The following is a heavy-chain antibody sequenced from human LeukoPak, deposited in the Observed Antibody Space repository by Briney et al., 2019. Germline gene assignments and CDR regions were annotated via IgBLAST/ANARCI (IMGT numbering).Heavy chain of an antibody. CDR2: ISSSSSYI. V-gene: IGHV3-21*04. Sequence: GVLRLSCAASGFTFSSYSMNWVRQAPGKGLEWVSSISSSSSYIYYADSVKGRFTISRDNAKNSLYLQVNSLRAEDTAVYYCAKGGKWDVTPFDYWGQGTLVTVSS. CDR3: AKGGKWDVTPFDY. CDR1: GFTFSSYS. D-gene: IGHD1-26*01. J-gene: IGHJ4*02.